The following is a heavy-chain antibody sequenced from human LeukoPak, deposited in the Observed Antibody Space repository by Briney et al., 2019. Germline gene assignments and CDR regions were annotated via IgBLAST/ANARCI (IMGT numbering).Heavy chain of an antibody. V-gene: IGHV3-7*01. CDR1: GFTFSSYW. J-gene: IGHJ4*02. D-gene: IGHD3-22*01. CDR2: IKQDGSEK. Sequence: GSLRLSCAASGFTFSSYWMSWVRQAPGKGLEWVANIKQDGSEKYYVDSVKGRFTISRDNAKNSLYLQMNSLRAEDTAVYYCARGSRYYYDSSGLNFDYWGQGTLVTVSS. CDR3: ARGSRYYYDSSGLNFDY.